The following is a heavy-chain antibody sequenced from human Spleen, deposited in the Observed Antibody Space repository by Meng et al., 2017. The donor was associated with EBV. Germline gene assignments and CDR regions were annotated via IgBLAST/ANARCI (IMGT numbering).Heavy chain of an antibody. CDR1: GAAISASSAY. D-gene: IGHD2-8*02. Sequence: QGPGPRLVRPSEHPSPTCGVSGAAISASSAYWGWIRQSPRKGLEWIGTISSSGSTFYNPSLESRLTLSVDTTENHFALKLTSVTAADTAMYYCARHTGDFDYWGQGALVTVSS. V-gene: IGHV4-39*01. CDR2: ISSSGST. J-gene: IGHJ4*02. CDR3: ARHTGDFDY.